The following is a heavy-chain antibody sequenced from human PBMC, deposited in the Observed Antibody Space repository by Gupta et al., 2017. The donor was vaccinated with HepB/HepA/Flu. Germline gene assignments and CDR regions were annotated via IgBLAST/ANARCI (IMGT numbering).Heavy chain of an antibody. Sequence: EVQLVESGVGLVQHGGSLRPPDPTSGVNFKSLSMNCFRTVTGKGLEWVSYISSSSSTIYYADSVKGRFTISRDNAKNSLYLQMNSLRDEDTAVDYCARDRAHIAAAGIRAYAFDIWGQGTMVTVPS. CDR1: GVNFKSLS. CDR2: ISSSSSTI. V-gene: IGHV3-48*02. CDR3: ARDRAHIAAAGIRAYAFDI. J-gene: IGHJ3*02. D-gene: IGHD6-13*01.